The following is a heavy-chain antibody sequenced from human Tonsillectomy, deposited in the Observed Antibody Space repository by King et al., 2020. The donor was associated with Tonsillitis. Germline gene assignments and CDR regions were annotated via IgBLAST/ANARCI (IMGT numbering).Heavy chain of an antibody. D-gene: IGHD3-10*01. Sequence: VQLVESGGGLVQPGGSLRLSCAASGFTFSSYSMNWVRQAPGKGLEWVSYISSSSSTIYYADSVKGRFTISRDNAKNSLYLQMNSLRAEDTAVYYCARDRALAVTGPFEDYYGSGSYYPDAFDIWGQGTMVTVSS. V-gene: IGHV3-48*01. CDR2: ISSSSSTI. CDR3: ARDRALAVTGPFEDYYGSGSYYPDAFDI. J-gene: IGHJ3*02. CDR1: GFTFSSYS.